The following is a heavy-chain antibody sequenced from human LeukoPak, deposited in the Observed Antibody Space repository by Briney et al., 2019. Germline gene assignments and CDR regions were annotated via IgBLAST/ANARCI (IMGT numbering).Heavy chain of an antibody. CDR3: ARPRGAHQPFDY. J-gene: IGHJ4*02. D-gene: IGHD1-26*01. CDR1: GYSFTSYW. V-gene: IGHV5-10-1*01. Sequence: GESLKISCKGSGYSFTSYWISWVRQMPGKGLEWIGRIDPSDSYTNYSPSFQGHVTISADKSISTAYLQWSSLKASDTAMYYCARPRGAHQPFDYWGQGTLVTVSS. CDR2: IDPSDSYT.